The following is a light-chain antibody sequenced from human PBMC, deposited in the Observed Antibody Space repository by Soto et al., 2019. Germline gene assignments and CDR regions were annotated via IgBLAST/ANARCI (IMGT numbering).Light chain of an antibody. CDR3: QRGDT. CDR2: DAS. Sequence: EIVLTQSPATLSLSPGERATLSCRASQSVSSNLAWYQQKPGQAPRLLIYDASNRATGIPARFSGSGSGTDFTLTISSLEPEDFPVYYCQRGDTFGQGTRLEIK. J-gene: IGKJ5*01. V-gene: IGKV3-11*01. CDR1: QSVSSN.